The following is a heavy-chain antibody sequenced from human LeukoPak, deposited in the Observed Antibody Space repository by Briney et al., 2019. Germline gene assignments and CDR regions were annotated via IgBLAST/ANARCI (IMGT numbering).Heavy chain of an antibody. CDR2: IFPIFGTP. D-gene: IGHD3-22*01. Sequence: GASVKVSCKASGGTFNRNAISWVRQAPGLGLEWMAGIFPIFGTPTYAQRFQGRVTITADESTSTVYMELSSLRSEDTAMYFCITDSYYFDTSGYPVLIWGPGTLVTVST. V-gene: IGHV1-69*13. CDR1: GGTFNRNA. J-gene: IGHJ4*02. CDR3: ITDSYYFDTSGYPVLI.